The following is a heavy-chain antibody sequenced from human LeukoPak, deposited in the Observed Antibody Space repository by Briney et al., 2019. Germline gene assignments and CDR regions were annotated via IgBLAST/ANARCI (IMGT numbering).Heavy chain of an antibody. CDR2: LYSSGST. Sequence: SETLSLTCAVSGGSISTYYWSWLRQPAGKGLEWIGRLYSSGSTKYNPSLKSRVTISVGNSNNQFTLKLTSVTAADTAVYYCARDHYGSGSYKSYFDSWGQGIRVTVSS. CDR1: GGSISTYY. D-gene: IGHD3-10*01. V-gene: IGHV4-4*07. CDR3: ARDHYGSGSYKSYFDS. J-gene: IGHJ5*01.